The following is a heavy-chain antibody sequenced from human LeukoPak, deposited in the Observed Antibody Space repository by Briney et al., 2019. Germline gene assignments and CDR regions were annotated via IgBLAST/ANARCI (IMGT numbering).Heavy chain of an antibody. Sequence: ASVKVSCKVSGYTLTELSMHWVRQAPGKGLEWMGGFDPEDGETIYAQKFQGRVTMTEDTSTDTAYMELSSLRSEDTAVYYCATSGCGWPPNAFDIWGQGTMVTVSS. J-gene: IGHJ3*02. D-gene: IGHD6-19*01. CDR3: ATSGCGWPPNAFDI. CDR1: GYTLTELS. CDR2: FDPEDGET. V-gene: IGHV1-24*01.